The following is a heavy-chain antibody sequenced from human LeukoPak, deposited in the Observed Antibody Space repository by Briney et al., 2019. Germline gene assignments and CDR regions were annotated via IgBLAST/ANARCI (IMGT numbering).Heavy chain of an antibody. J-gene: IGHJ4*02. V-gene: IGHV4-39*01. CDR2: IYYSGST. CDR3: ARRASTVTTLVDY. CDR1: GGSISSSSYY. D-gene: IGHD4-17*01. Sequence: PSETLSLTCTVSGGSISSSSYYWGWIRQPPGKGLEWIGSIYYSGSTYYNPSLKSRVTISVDTSKNQFSLKLSSVTAADTAVYYCARRASTVTTLVDYWGQGTLVTVSS.